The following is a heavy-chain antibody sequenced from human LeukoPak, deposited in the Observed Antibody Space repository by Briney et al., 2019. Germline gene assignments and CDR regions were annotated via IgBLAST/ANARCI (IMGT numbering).Heavy chain of an antibody. V-gene: IGHV4-31*01. CDR1: GGSISSGGYY. D-gene: IGHD6-19*01. Sequence: PSETLSLTCTVSGGSISSGGYYWSWIRQHPGKGLEWIGYSYHSGSTYYNPSLKSQSIISVDTSKNQFSLKLGSVTAADTAVYYCARAAVAGTSFDYWGQGTLVTVSS. CDR3: ARAAVAGTSFDY. J-gene: IGHJ4*02. CDR2: SYHSGST.